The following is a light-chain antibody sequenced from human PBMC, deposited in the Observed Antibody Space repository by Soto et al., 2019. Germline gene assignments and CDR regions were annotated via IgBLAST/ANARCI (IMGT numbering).Light chain of an antibody. CDR1: QGISTY. J-gene: IGKJ1*01. Sequence: DIQMTQSPSSLSASVGDRVTITCRASQGISTYLAWYQQKPGKVPTLLLYAASTLQAGVPSRFSGSGSGTDFTLTISSLQPEDVATYYCQKYNSSPRTFGQGTKVEIK. CDR3: QKYNSSPRT. CDR2: AAS. V-gene: IGKV1-27*01.